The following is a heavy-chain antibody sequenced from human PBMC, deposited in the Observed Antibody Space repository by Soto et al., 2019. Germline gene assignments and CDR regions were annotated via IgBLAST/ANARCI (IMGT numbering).Heavy chain of an antibody. Sequence: SVKVSCKASGGTFSSYAISWVRQAPGQGLEWMGGIIPIFGTANYAQKFQGRVTITADKSTSTAYMELSSLRSEDTAVYYCATDKYYYDSSGYYYVLGYWGQGTLVTVSS. CDR3: ATDKYYYDSSGYYYVLGY. CDR2: IIPIFGTA. J-gene: IGHJ4*02. D-gene: IGHD3-22*01. V-gene: IGHV1-69*06. CDR1: GGTFSSYA.